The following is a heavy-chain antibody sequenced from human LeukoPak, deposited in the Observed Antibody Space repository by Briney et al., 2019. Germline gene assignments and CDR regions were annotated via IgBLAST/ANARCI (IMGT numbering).Heavy chain of an antibody. Sequence: PSETLSLGCRVSRGSISSSSYYWGWIRQPPGKGLEWIGSIYHSGSTYYNPSLNSRGTISVDTSKNRFSLNLNSVTAADTAVYYCAMTTVVTSDPYFDYWGQGTLVTVSS. CDR1: RGSISSSSYY. D-gene: IGHD4-23*01. J-gene: IGHJ4*02. CDR2: IYHSGST. V-gene: IGHV4-39*07. CDR3: AMTTVVTSDPYFDY.